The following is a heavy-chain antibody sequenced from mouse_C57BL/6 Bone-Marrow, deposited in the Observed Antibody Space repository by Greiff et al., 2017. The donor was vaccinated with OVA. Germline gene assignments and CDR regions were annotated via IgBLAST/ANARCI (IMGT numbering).Heavy chain of an antibody. CDR2: IDPNSGGT. J-gene: IGHJ3*01. CDR3: AKEGLYGSQAWFAY. CDR1: GYTFTSYW. D-gene: IGHD1-1*01. V-gene: IGHV1-72*01. Sequence: VQLQQSGAELVKPGASVKLSCKASGYTFTSYWMHWVKQRPGRGLEWIGRIDPNSGGTKYNEKFTSKATLTVDKPSSTAYVQLSSLTSEDSAVYDCAKEGLYGSQAWFAYWGQGTLVTVSA.